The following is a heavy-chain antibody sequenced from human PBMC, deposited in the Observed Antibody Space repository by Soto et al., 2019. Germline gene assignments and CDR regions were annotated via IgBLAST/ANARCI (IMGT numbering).Heavy chain of an antibody. D-gene: IGHD2-15*01. Sequence: SVKVSCKASGGTFSSYAISWVRQAPGQGLEWMGGIIPIFGTANYAQKLQGRVTITADESTSTAYMELSSLRSEDTAVYYCAREASVIVVVEAAGVDAFDIWGQGTMVTVSS. V-gene: IGHV1-69*13. J-gene: IGHJ3*02. CDR3: AREASVIVVVEAAGVDAFDI. CDR2: IIPIFGTA. CDR1: GGTFSSYA.